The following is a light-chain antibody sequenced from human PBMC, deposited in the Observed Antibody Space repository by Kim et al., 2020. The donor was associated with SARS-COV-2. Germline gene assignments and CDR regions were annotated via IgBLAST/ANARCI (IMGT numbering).Light chain of an antibody. J-gene: IGLJ3*02. CDR1: NIGSKS. CDR3: QVWDSSSDHKV. V-gene: IGLV3-21*04. CDR2: YDT. Sequence: PGKTARITCEGNNIGSKSVHWYQQKPGQAPVLVIYYDTNRPSGIPERISGSNSGNTATLTISRVEAGDEADYFCQVWDSSSDHKVFGGGTKLTVL.